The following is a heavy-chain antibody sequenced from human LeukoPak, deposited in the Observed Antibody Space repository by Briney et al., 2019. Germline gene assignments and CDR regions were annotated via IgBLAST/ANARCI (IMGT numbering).Heavy chain of an antibody. Sequence: PSQTLSLTCTVSGGSISSGDYYWGWIRQPPGKGLEWIGSIYHSGSTYYNPSLKSRVTISVDTSKNQFSLKLSSVTAADTAVYYCARTAAKISHTDLCDYWGQGTLVTVSS. V-gene: IGHV4-39*07. CDR3: ARTAAKISHTDLCDY. D-gene: IGHD5-18*01. CDR1: GGSISSGDYY. J-gene: IGHJ4*02. CDR2: IYHSGST.